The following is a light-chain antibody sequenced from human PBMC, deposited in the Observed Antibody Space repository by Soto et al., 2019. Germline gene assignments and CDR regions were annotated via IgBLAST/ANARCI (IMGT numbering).Light chain of an antibody. J-gene: IGLJ1*01. CDR3: SSYAGSNTDYV. V-gene: IGLV2-8*01. CDR1: SSDVGGYNY. Sequence: QSALTQPASVSGSPGQSITISCTGSSSDVGGYNYVSWYQQHPGKAPKLMIYEVSKRPSGVPDRFSGSKSGNTASLTVSGLQAEDEADYYCSSYAGSNTDYVFGTGTKLTVL. CDR2: EVS.